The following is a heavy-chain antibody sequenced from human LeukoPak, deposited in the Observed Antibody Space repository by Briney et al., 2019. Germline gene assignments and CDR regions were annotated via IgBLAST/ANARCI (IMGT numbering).Heavy chain of an antibody. D-gene: IGHD3-10*01. V-gene: IGHV1-3*01. CDR3: ARAPRSSGNFYYFDY. CDR2: INAGTGNT. CDR1: GYTFINYA. Sequence: VASVKVSCKTSGYTFINYAVNWVRQAPGQRLEWMGWINAGTGNTNYSQNFQGRVTITRDTSASTAYMELSSLRSEDTAVYYCARAPRSSGNFYYFDYWGQGTLVTVSS. J-gene: IGHJ4*02.